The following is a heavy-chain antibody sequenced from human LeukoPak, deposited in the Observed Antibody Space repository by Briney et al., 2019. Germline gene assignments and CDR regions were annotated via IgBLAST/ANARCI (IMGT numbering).Heavy chain of an antibody. CDR3: ARDQYDILTGPLVGWFDP. J-gene: IGHJ5*02. D-gene: IGHD3-9*01. CDR2: INPNSGGT. CDR1: GYTFTGYY. V-gene: IGHV1-2*02. Sequence: ASVKVSCKASGYTFTGYYMHWVRPAPGQGLEWMGWINPNSGGTNYAQKFQGRVTMTRDTSISTAYMELSRLRSDDTAVYYCARDQYDILTGPLVGWFDPWGQGTLVTVSS.